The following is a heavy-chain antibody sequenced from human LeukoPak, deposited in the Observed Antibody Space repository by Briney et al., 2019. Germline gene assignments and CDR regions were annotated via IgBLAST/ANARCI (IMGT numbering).Heavy chain of an antibody. CDR2: IWYDGSNK. CDR1: GFTFSSYS. Sequence: PGGSLRLSCAASGFTFSSYSMNWVRQAPGKGLEWVAVIWYDGSNKYYADSVKGRFTISRDNSKNTLYLQMNSLRAEDTAVYYCATFEYSSSVKGPEYYGMDVWGQGTTVTVSS. CDR3: ATFEYSSSVKGPEYYGMDV. V-gene: IGHV3-33*08. D-gene: IGHD6-6*01. J-gene: IGHJ6*02.